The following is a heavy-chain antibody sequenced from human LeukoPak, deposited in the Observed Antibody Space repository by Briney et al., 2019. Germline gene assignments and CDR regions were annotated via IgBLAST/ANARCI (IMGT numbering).Heavy chain of an antibody. J-gene: IGHJ4*02. V-gene: IGHV3-30*02. CDR2: IQTDGSDK. Sequence: GGSLRLSCAASGIDFRASGMHWVRQAPGMGLEWVTFIQTDGSDKYYAASVAGRFTISRDNSKNMVYLHMNSLRPDDTALYYCAREGGTVVVGRFDYWGQGTLVTVSS. CDR1: GIDFRASG. D-gene: IGHD2-2*01. CDR3: AREGGTVVVGRFDY.